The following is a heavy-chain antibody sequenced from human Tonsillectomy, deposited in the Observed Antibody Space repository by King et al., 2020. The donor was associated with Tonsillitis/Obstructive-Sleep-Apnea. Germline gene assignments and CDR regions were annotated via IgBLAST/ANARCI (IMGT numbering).Heavy chain of an antibody. CDR1: GFTFSSNG. D-gene: IGHD6-6*01. J-gene: IGHJ4*02. Sequence: VQLVESGGGVVQPGRSLRLSCAASGFTFSSNGMHWVRQAPGQGLAWVAAISYDGNNKYYADSVKGRFTISRDNSKNTLYLQMNSLRAEDTAVYYCAKSQKRDSSSSFDYWGQGTLVTVSS. V-gene: IGHV3-30*18. CDR2: ISYDGNNK. CDR3: AKSQKRDSSSSFDY.